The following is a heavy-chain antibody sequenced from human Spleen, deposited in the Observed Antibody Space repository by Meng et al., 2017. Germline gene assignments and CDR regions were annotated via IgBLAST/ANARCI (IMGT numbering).Heavy chain of an antibody. CDR1: GFTFSGSA. J-gene: IGHJ6*02. CDR3: TLVHSSSWYYPTYYYYGMDV. Sequence: GESLKISCAASGFTFSGSAMHWVRQASGKGLEWVGRIRSKANSYATAYAASVKGRFTISRDDSKNTAYLQMNSLKTEDTAVYYCTLVHSSSWYYPTYYYYGMDVWGQGTTVTVSS. D-gene: IGHD6-13*01. CDR2: IRSKANSYAT. V-gene: IGHV3-73*01.